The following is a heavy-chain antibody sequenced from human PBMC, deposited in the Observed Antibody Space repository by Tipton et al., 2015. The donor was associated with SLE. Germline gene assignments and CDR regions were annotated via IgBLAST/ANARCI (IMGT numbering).Heavy chain of an antibody. CDR3: ARRIPLTRNSRRWLVP. D-gene: IGHD3-9*01. Sequence: QLVQSGAEVKKPGESLKISRKASGYNFSSNWIVWVRQTPGKGLEWMGIIYPGDPDPRYSPSFPGQVTISADKTINTAYLHWSGLKASDSAVYYCARRIPLTRNSRRWLVPWGYGTLVTASS. V-gene: IGHV5-51*03. CDR2: IYPGDPDP. J-gene: IGHJ5*02. CDR1: GYNFSSNW.